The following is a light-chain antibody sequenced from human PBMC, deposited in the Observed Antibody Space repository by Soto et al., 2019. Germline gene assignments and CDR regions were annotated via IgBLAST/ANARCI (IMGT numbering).Light chain of an antibody. CDR2: DAS. Sequence: IVLAQSPATLSLSPGERVTLSCRASQSIRTYLAWYQQKPGQPPRLLIYDASNRATGIPARFSGSGSGTDFTLTISSLEPEDFAVYYCQQRANWPATFGKGTRLGL. J-gene: IGKJ5*01. CDR3: QQRANWPAT. CDR1: QSIRTY. V-gene: IGKV3-11*01.